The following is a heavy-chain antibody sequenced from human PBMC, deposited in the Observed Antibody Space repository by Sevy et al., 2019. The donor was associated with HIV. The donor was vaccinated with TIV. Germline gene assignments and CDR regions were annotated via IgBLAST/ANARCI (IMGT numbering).Heavy chain of an antibody. V-gene: IGHV3-49*04. Sequence: GGSLRLSCTASGFTFGDYCMSWVRQAPGKGLEWVAFLKSDVYGGTVDHAASVRGRFVISREASKTIAYLQMNDLKTADTGVYYCTRWKAAQSIFDYWGQGALVTVSS. CDR2: LKSDVYGGTV. J-gene: IGHJ4*02. CDR3: TRWKAAQSIFDY. D-gene: IGHD6-13*01. CDR1: GFTFGDYC.